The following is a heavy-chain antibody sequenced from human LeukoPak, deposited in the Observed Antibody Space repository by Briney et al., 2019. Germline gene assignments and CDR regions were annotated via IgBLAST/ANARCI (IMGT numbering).Heavy chain of an antibody. CDR1: KFIFSNYW. CDR3: AREDGYCSGGNCYSYFDS. CDR2: IKKTGSET. J-gene: IGHJ4*02. Sequence: GGSLRLSCEASKFIFSNYWMSWVRQAPGKGLEWVAYIKKTGSETYYVDSVKGRFTITRDNARNSVFLQMNSLRAEDTAVYYCAREDGYCSGGNCYSYFDSWGQGTLVTVSS. D-gene: IGHD2-15*01. V-gene: IGHV3-7*01.